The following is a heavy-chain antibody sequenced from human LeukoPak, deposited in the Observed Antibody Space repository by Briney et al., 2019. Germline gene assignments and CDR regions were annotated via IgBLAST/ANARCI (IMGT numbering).Heavy chain of an antibody. J-gene: IGHJ6*04. Sequence: GGSLRLSCAASGFTFSNYWMHWVRQAPGKGLVWVSRISSDESITSYADSVKGRFTISRDNAKNTLFLQMDGLRAEDTAVYYCARVTIFGPARSMDVWGKGTTVTVSS. D-gene: IGHD3-3*01. V-gene: IGHV3-74*01. CDR2: ISSDESIT. CDR1: GFTFSNYW. CDR3: ARVTIFGPARSMDV.